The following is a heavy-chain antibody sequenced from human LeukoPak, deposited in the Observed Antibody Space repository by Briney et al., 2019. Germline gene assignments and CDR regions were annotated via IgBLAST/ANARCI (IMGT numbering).Heavy chain of an antibody. V-gene: IGHV3-30-3*01. J-gene: IGHJ5*02. CDR2: ISYDGSNK. CDR1: GFTFSSYA. D-gene: IGHD6-19*01. CDR3: ARGYSSGWYP. Sequence: PGGSLRLSCAASGFTFSSYAMHWVRQAPGKGLEWVAVISYDGSNKYYADSVKGRFTISRDNSKNTLYLQMNNLRAEDTAVYYCARGYSSGWYPWGQGTLVTVYS.